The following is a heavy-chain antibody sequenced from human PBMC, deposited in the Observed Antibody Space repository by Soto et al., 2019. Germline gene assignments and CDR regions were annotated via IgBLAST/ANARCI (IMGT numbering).Heavy chain of an antibody. J-gene: IGHJ5*02. V-gene: IGHV2-5*01. CDR3: ARGKYYYHSSDGKNWLDP. D-gene: IGHD3-22*01. CDR1: GFSLSTNGVA. Sequence: SGPTLVNPTQTLTLTCTFSGFSLSTNGVAVGWIRQPPRKALEWLGFIYWNDDKRYSPSVDSRLTLTKDTSKNEVVLTMTNMDPADTATYYCARGKYYYHSSDGKNWLDPWGQGTLVTVSS. CDR2: IYWNDDK.